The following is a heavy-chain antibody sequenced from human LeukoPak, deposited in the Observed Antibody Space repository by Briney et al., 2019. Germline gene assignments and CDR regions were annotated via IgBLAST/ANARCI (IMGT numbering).Heavy chain of an antibody. D-gene: IGHD2-15*01. CDR2: ISSSSSYI. V-gene: IGHV3-21*01. J-gene: IGHJ4*02. Sequence: GGSLRLSCAASGFTFSSYSMNWVRQAPGKGLEWVSSISSSSSYIYYADSVKGRFTISRDNAKNSLYLQMNSLRAEDTAVYYCARVAGYCSGGSCYWYYFDYWGQGTLVTVSS. CDR1: GFTFSSYS. CDR3: ARVAGYCSGGSCYWYYFDY.